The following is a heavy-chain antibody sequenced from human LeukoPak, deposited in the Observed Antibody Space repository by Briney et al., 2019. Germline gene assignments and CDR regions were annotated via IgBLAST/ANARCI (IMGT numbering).Heavy chain of an antibody. CDR1: EFTFGDYW. D-gene: IGHD1-1*01. CDR2: VNLDGSEK. V-gene: IGHV3-7*04. Sequence: GGSLRLSCAASEFTFGDYWMAWVRQPPGKGLEWVANVNLDGSEKYYVDSVKGRFTISRDNAKDSLYLQMNRLRAEDTAVYYCARGQFQLSWGQGALVTVSS. CDR3: ARGQFQLS. J-gene: IGHJ4*02.